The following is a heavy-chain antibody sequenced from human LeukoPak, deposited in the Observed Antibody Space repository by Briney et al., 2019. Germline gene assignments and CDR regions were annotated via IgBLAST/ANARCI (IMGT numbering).Heavy chain of an antibody. D-gene: IGHD6-13*01. CDR1: GFTFSSYS. J-gene: IGHJ4*02. Sequence: GGSLRLSCAASGFTFSSYSMNWVRQAPGKGVEWVSYISSSTSTIYYADSVKGRFTISRDNSKNTLYLQMNSLRAEDTAVYYCARDRSFSSSWYEVYWGQGTLVTVSS. CDR2: ISSSTSTI. CDR3: ARDRSFSSSWYEVY. V-gene: IGHV3-48*01.